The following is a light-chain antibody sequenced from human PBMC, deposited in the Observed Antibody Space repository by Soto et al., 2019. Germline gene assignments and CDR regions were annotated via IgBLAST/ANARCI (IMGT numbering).Light chain of an antibody. V-gene: IGLV1-40*01. J-gene: IGLJ2*01. CDR2: GNS. CDR1: SSNIGAGYD. CDR3: QSYASSLSGSV. Sequence: QSVLTQPPSVSGAPGQRVTISCTGSSSNIGAGYDVHWYQQLPGTAPKLLIYGNSNRPSGFPDRFSGSKSGTSASLAITGLQAEDEADYYCQSYASSLSGSVFGGGTKLTVL.